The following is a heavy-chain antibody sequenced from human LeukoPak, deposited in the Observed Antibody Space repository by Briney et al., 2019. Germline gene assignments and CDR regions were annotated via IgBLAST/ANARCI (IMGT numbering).Heavy chain of an antibody. V-gene: IGHV1-2*02. CDR3: ALENCDDDTGCSKSFDY. D-gene: IGHD3-9*01. CDR2: IDPKSGGP. Sequence: GASVKVSCKTSGYTFTVKFLHWLRQAPGQGLEWMGGIDPKSGGPVYGQNFRGRVTVTRDTSVSTAHMELSRLRSDDTAVYFCALENCDDDTGCSKSFDYWGQGTLVTVSS. J-gene: IGHJ4*02. CDR1: GYTFTVKF.